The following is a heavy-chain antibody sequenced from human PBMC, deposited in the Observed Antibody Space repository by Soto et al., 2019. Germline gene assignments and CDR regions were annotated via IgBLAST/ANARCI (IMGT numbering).Heavy chain of an antibody. D-gene: IGHD2-2*03. CDR2: IWYDGSNK. CDR3: ARGMDIVVVPADSNYEKYFDY. Sequence: GGSLRLSCAASGFTFSSYGMHWVRQAPGKGLEWVAVIWYDGSNKYYADSVKGRFTIFRDNSKNTLYLQMNSLRAENTAVYYCARGMDIVVVPADSNYEKYFDYWGQGTLVTVSS. CDR1: GFTFSSYG. V-gene: IGHV3-33*01. J-gene: IGHJ4*02.